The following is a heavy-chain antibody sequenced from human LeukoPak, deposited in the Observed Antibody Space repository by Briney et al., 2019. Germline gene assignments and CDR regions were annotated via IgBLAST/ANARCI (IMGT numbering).Heavy chain of an antibody. CDR2: ISSSSSYI. CDR1: GFTFSSYS. Sequence: IPGGSLRLSCAASGFTFSSYSMNWVRQAPGKGLEWVSSISSSSSYIYYADSVKGRFTISRDNAKNSLYLQMNSLRVEDTAVYYCARAVDDYVWGSYRPPGHWGQGTLVTVSS. J-gene: IGHJ4*02. CDR3: ARAVDDYVWGSYRPPGH. D-gene: IGHD3-16*02. V-gene: IGHV3-21*04.